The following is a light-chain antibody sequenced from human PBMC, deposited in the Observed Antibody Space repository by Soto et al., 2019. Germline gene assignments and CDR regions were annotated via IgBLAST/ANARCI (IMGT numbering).Light chain of an antibody. CDR1: SSGVGAYNY. Sequence: QSVLTQPASVSGSPGQSITISCTGTSSGVGAYNYVSWYQQHPGKAPKLMIYEVSNRPSGISNRFSGSKSGNTASLTISGLQAEDEADYYCSSYTSSSTYVVFGGGSKVTVL. V-gene: IGLV2-14*01. J-gene: IGLJ2*01. CDR2: EVS. CDR3: SSYTSSSTYVV.